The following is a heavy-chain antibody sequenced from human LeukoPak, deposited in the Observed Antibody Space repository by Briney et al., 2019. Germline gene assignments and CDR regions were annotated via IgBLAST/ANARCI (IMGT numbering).Heavy chain of an antibody. D-gene: IGHD1-20*01. CDR1: GGSISTYY. V-gene: IGHV4-59*01. Sequence: SETLSLTCTMSGGSISTYYWSWIRQSPGKGLEWIGFIQYSGNTKANPSLKGRVTISLDMSKNQFSLRLTSVTAADTAVYYCARVTNNWALDYWGQGTLVTVSS. J-gene: IGHJ4*02. CDR3: ARVTNNWALDY. CDR2: IQYSGNT.